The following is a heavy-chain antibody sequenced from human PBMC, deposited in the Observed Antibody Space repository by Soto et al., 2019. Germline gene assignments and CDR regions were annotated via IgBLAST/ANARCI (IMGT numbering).Heavy chain of an antibody. CDR2: INPNSGGT. CDR1: GYTFTGYY. V-gene: IGHV1-2*04. Sequence: GASVKVSCKASGYTFTGYYMHWVRQAPGQGLEWMGWINPNSGGTNYAQKFQGWVTMTRDTSISTAYMELSRLRSDDTAVYYCARDLSITIVGVRSYGMDVWGQGTTGTVSS. CDR3: ARDLSITIVGVRSYGMDV. J-gene: IGHJ6*02. D-gene: IGHD3-3*01.